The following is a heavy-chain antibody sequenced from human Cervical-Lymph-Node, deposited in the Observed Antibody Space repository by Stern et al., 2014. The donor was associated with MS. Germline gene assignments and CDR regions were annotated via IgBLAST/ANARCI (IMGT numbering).Heavy chain of an antibody. D-gene: IGHD5-12*01. V-gene: IGHV3-30*18. CDR1: GFTFSTFG. CDR2: ISYDANNK. J-gene: IGHJ4*02. CDR3: AKMANPYSGYDSPFDY. Sequence: QVQLVESGGGVVQPGTSLRLSCAASGFTFSTFGMHWVRQAPGKGLEWVAVISYDANNKYYVDPEKGRFIISRDTSKKTVFLQLNSLRPEDTAVYYCAKMANPYSGYDSPFDYWGQGTLVIVSS.